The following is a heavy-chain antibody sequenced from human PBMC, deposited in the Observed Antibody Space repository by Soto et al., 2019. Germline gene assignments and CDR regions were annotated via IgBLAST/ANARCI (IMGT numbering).Heavy chain of an antibody. D-gene: IGHD3-22*01. V-gene: IGHV3-30-3*01. CDR3: ARDSLPDYDSSGYSMPGYYFDY. Sequence: GESLKISCAASGFTFSSYAMHWVRQAPGKGLEWVAVISYDGSNKYYADSVKGRFTISRDNSKNTLYLQMNSLRAEDTAVYYCARDSLPDYDSSGYSMPGYYFDYWGQGTLVTVSS. J-gene: IGHJ4*02. CDR1: GFTFSSYA. CDR2: ISYDGSNK.